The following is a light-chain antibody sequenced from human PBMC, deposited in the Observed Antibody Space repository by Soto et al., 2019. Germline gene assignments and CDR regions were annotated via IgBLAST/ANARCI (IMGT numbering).Light chain of an antibody. CDR2: EVS. CDR1: SNDVGHSSF. Sequence: QSVLTQPPSASGSPGQSVTISCTGNSNDVGHSSFISWYQQHPGKGLKLIIYEVSKRPSGVPDRFSGSKSGNTASLSVSGLQDEDEADYFCNAQADNGKHVFGTGTKVTVL. V-gene: IGLV2-8*01. J-gene: IGLJ1*01. CDR3: NAQADNGKHV.